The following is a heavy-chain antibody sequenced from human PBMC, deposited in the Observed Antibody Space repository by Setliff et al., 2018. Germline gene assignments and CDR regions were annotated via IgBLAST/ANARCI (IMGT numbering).Heavy chain of an antibody. Sequence: PGESLKISCKGSGYSFTSYWIGWVRQMPGKGLEWMGIIYPGDSDTRYSPSFQGQVTISADKSISTAYLQWSSLKASDTAMCYCARIGIPVDVGYNWNYCWFDPWGQGTLVTVSS. CDR2: IYPGDSDT. V-gene: IGHV5-51*01. J-gene: IGHJ5*02. CDR1: GYSFTSYW. D-gene: IGHD1-7*01. CDR3: ARIGIPVDVGYNWNYCWFDP.